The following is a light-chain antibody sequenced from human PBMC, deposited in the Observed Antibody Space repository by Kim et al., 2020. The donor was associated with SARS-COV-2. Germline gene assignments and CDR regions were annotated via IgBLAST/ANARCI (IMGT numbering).Light chain of an antibody. CDR2: AAS. V-gene: IGKV1-39*01. CDR3: QQSYSTPRT. Sequence: ASVGDRVTITCRASQSISSYLNWYQQKPGKAPKLLIYAASSLQSGVPSRFRCSGSGTDFTLTISSLQPEDFATYYCQQSYSTPRTFGQGTKVDIK. CDR1: QSISSY. J-gene: IGKJ1*01.